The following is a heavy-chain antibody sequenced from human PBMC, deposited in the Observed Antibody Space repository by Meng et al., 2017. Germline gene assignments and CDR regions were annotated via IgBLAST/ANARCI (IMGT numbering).Heavy chain of an antibody. D-gene: IGHD3-10*01. V-gene: IGHV1-46*01. J-gene: IGHJ6*02. Sequence: ASVKVSCKASGYTFTSYYMHWVRQAPGQGLEWMGIINPSGGSTSYAQKFQERVTITRDMSTSTAYMELSSLRSEDTAVYYCAADSSVSHDYYYYGMDVWGQGTTVTVSS. CDR3: AADSSVSHDYYYYGMDV. CDR1: GYTFTSYY. CDR2: INPSGGST.